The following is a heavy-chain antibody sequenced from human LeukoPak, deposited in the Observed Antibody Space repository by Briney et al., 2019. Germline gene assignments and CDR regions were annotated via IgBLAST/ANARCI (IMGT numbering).Heavy chain of an antibody. CDR3: ARTLWFGEYDAFDI. CDR2: IYHSGST. V-gene: IGHV4-38-2*01. J-gene: IGHJ3*02. CDR1: GYSISSGYY. Sequence: SETLSLTCAVSGYSISSGYYWGWIRQPPGKGLEWIGSIYHSGSTYYNPSLKSRVTISVDTSKNQFSLKLSSVTAADTAVYYCARTLWFGEYDAFDIWGQGTMVTVSS. D-gene: IGHD3-10*01.